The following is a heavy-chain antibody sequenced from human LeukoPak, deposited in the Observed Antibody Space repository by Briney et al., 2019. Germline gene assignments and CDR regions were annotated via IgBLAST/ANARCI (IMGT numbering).Heavy chain of an antibody. D-gene: IGHD5-24*01. J-gene: IGHJ4*02. CDR2: INHSGST. CDR3: ARGGDGNNYVVFDY. V-gene: IGHV4-34*01. CDR1: GGSFSGYY. Sequence: PSETLSLTCAVYGGSFSGYYWSWIRQPPGKGPEWIGEINHSGSTNYNPSLKSRVTISVDTSKNQFSLKLSSVTAADTAVYYCARGGDGNNYVVFDYGGQGTLVTVSS.